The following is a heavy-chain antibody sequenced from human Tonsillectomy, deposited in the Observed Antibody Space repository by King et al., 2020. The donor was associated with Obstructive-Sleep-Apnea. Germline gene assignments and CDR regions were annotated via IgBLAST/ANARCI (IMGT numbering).Heavy chain of an antibody. V-gene: IGHV4-59*01. CDR3: ARTLSIAAAGTGWYFDL. Sequence: QLQESGPGLVKPSETLSLTCTVSGGSISRYYWSWIRQPPGKGLEWIGYIYYSGSTNYNPSLMSRVTISVATSKNQFSLKLSSVTAADTAVYYCARTLSIAAAGTGWYFDLWGRGTLVTVSS. CDR1: GGSISRYY. CDR2: IYYSGST. J-gene: IGHJ2*01. D-gene: IGHD6-13*01.